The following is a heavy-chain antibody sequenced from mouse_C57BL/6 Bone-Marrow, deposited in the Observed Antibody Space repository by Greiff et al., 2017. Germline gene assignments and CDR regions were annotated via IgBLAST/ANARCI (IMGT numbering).Heavy chain of an antibody. Sequence: VQLQQPGAELVRPGSSVKLSCKASGYTFTSYWMHWVKQRPIQGLEWIGNIDPSDSETHYNQKFKDKATLTVDNSSSTAYMQLSSLTSEDSAVYYCAREYYGSSSWYFDVWGTGTTVTVSS. D-gene: IGHD1-1*01. V-gene: IGHV1-52*01. CDR3: AREYYGSSSWYFDV. CDR2: IDPSDSET. CDR1: GYTFTSYW. J-gene: IGHJ1*03.